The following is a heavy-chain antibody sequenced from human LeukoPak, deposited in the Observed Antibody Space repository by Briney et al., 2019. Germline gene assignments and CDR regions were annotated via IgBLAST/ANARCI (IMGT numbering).Heavy chain of an antibody. V-gene: IGHV1-69*13. J-gene: IGHJ6*03. CDR1: GGTFSSYA. Sequence: SVKVSCKASGGTFSSYAISWVRQAPGQGLEWMGGIIPIFGTANYAQKFQGRVTITADESTSTAYMELSSLRSEDTAVYYCARVYGAGYCSGGSCLPHQGYYYYYMDVWGKGTTVTVSS. CDR2: IIPIFGTA. D-gene: IGHD2-15*01. CDR3: ARVYGAGYCSGGSCLPHQGYYYYYMDV.